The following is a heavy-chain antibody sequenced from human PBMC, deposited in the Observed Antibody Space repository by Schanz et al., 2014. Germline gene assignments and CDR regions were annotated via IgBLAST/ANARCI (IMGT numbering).Heavy chain of an antibody. J-gene: IGHJ4*02. V-gene: IGHV1-8*01. D-gene: IGHD3-3*01. CDR3: ARGFDCWDR. CDR1: GYTFTSYD. Sequence: QVQLVQSGAEVKKPGASVKVSCTASGYTFTSYDINWVRQAPGQGLEWLGWMNPNSGNPGFAQKFQGRVTMTTDTSTSTSYMELTSLRFDDTAVYYCARGFDCWDRWGQGTLVIVSS. CDR2: MNPNSGNP.